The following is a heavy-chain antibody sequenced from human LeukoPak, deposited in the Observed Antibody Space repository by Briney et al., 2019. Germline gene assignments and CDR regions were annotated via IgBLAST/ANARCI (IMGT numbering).Heavy chain of an antibody. Sequence: KPGGSLRLSCAASGFTFSSYSMNWVRQAPGKGLEWVSSISSSSSYIYYADSVKGRFTISRDNAKNSLYLQMNSLRAEDTAVYYCARDDGYGNSLPDYWGQGTLVTVSS. CDR2: ISSSSSYI. J-gene: IGHJ4*02. V-gene: IGHV3-21*01. CDR3: ARDDGYGNSLPDY. CDR1: GFTFSSYS. D-gene: IGHD4-23*01.